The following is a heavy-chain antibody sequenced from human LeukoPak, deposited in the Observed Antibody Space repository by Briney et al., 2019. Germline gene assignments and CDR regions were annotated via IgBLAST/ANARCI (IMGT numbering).Heavy chain of an antibody. V-gene: IGHV3-9*01. J-gene: IGHJ4*02. CDR2: ISWNSGSI. CDR3: AKDMDGSGIFDY. CDR1: GFTFDDYA. Sequence: PGRSLRLSCTASGFTFDDYAMHWVRQAPGKGLEWVSGISWNSGSIGYADSVKDRFTISRDNAKNSLYLQMNSLRAEDTAVYYCAKDMDGSGIFDYWGQGTLVTVSS. D-gene: IGHD3-10*01.